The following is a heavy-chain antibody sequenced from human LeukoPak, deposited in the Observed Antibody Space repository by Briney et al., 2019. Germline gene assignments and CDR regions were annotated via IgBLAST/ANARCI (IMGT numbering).Heavy chain of an antibody. CDR2: IIGSGGST. CDR3: AKVGYDYGDYYFDY. Sequence: GGSLRLSCAASGFTFSSYAMSWVRQAPGKGLEWVSAIIGSGGSTYYADSVKGRFTISRDNSKNTLYLQMNSLRAEDTAVYYCAKVGYDYGDYYFDYWGQGTLVTVSS. D-gene: IGHD4-17*01. V-gene: IGHV3-23*01. J-gene: IGHJ4*02. CDR1: GFTFSSYA.